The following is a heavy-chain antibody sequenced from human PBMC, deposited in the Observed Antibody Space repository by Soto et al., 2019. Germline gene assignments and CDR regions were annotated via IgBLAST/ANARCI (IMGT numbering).Heavy chain of an antibody. J-gene: IGHJ4*02. CDR1: GLTFRNDW. Sequence: GGSLRLSCAVSGLTFRNDWLSWVRQAPGKGLEWVANINQDGSERYYVDSVRGRFTISRDNVENSLYLQLNSLRPEDTAVYYCAVYGYGVSAAAYWGQGTLVTVSS. CDR3: AVYGYGVSAAAY. V-gene: IGHV3-7*03. CDR2: INQDGSER. D-gene: IGHD4-17*01.